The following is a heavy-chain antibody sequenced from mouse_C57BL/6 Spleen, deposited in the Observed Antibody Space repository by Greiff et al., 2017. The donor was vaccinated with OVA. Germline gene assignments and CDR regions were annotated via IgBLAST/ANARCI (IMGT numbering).Heavy chain of an antibody. CDR1: GYAFSSSW. CDR3: ARRAAQAPFDY. V-gene: IGHV1-82*01. J-gene: IGHJ2*01. Sequence: VQLQQSGPELVKPGASVKISCKASGYAFSSSWMNWVKQRPGKGLEWIGRIYPGDGDTNYNGKFKGKATLTADKSSSTAYMQLSSLTSEDSAVYFCARRAAQAPFDYWGKGTTLTVSS. CDR2: IYPGDGDT. D-gene: IGHD3-2*02.